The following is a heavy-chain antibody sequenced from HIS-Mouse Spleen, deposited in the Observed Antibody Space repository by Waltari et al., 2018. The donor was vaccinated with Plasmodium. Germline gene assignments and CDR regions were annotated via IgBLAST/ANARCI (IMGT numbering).Heavy chain of an antibody. CDR3: AKVVLGYYDFWSRPDY. D-gene: IGHD3-3*01. CDR2: ISYDGSNK. V-gene: IGHV3-30*18. J-gene: IGHJ4*02. Sequence: VQLVESGGGVFQPGRSLRLSCAASGSTFLSTGRHGVRQAPGKGLEWVAVISYDGSNKYYADSVKGRFTISRDNSKNTLYLQMNSLRAEDTAVYYCAKVVLGYYDFWSRPDYWGQGTLVTVSS. CDR1: GSTFLSTG.